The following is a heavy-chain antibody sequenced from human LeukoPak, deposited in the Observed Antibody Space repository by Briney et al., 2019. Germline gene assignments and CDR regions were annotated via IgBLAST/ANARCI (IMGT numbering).Heavy chain of an antibody. D-gene: IGHD3-10*01. CDR1: GGSISSYY. V-gene: IGHV4-59*08. Sequence: PSETLSLTCTVSGGSISSYYWSWIRQPPGKGLEWIGYIYYSGSTNYNPSLKSRVTISVDTSKNQFSLKLSSVTAADTAVYYCAKLGVGNWFDPWGQGTPVTVSS. CDR3: AKLGVGNWFDP. CDR2: IYYSGST. J-gene: IGHJ5*02.